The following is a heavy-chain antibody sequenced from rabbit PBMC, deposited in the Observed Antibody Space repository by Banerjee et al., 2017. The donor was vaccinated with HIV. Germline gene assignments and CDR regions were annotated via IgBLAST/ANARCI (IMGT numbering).Heavy chain of an antibody. Sequence: QEQLEESGGGLVKPEGSLTLTCKASGFDLSSYYYMCWVRQAPGKGLEWIACIVASGGGTDYASWAKGRFTISRTSSTTVTLQMTSLTAADTATYFCARSYDAYADYFNLWGPGTLVTVS. V-gene: IGHV1S45*01. CDR3: ARSYDAYADYFNL. J-gene: IGHJ4*01. CDR2: IVASGGGT. D-gene: IGHD2-1*01. CDR1: GFDLSSYYY.